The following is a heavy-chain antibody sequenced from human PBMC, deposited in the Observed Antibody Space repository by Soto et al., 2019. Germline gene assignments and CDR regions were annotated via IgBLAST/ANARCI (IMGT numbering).Heavy chain of an antibody. Sequence: QVQLQESGPGLVKPSETLSLTCSVSGGSISGYYWSWIRQPPGKGLEWIGYIYYSGSTNYNPSLTSRVTISVDTSKNQFSLKLSSVTAADTAVYYCARVLGVGRDWFDPWGQGTLVTVSS. D-gene: IGHD3-16*01. CDR3: ARVLGVGRDWFDP. J-gene: IGHJ5*02. CDR2: IYYSGST. V-gene: IGHV4-59*01. CDR1: GGSISGYY.